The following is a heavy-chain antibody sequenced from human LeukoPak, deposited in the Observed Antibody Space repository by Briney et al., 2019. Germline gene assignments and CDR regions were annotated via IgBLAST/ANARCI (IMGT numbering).Heavy chain of an antibody. D-gene: IGHD2-2*01. CDR2: IYTSGST. Sequence: SETLSLTCTVSGGSISSYYWSWIRQPPGKGLEWIGYIYTSGSTNYNPSLKSRVTISVDTSKNQFSLKLSSVTAADTAVYYCATNAVPYYYYYMDVWGKGITVTVSS. J-gene: IGHJ6*03. V-gene: IGHV4-4*09. CDR3: ATNAVPYYYYYMDV. CDR1: GGSISSYY.